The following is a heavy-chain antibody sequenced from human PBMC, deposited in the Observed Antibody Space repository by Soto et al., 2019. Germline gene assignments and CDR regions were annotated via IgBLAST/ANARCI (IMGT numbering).Heavy chain of an antibody. CDR2: ISSSSSYI. V-gene: IGHV3-21*01. CDR3: ARDRSIAARSNWFDP. CDR1: GFTFSSYS. Sequence: EVQLVESGGGLVKPGGSLRLSCAASGFTFSSYSMNWVHQAPGKGLEWVSSISSSSSYIYYADSVKGRFTISRDNAKNSLYLQMNSLRAEDTAVYYCARDRSIAARSNWFDPWGQGTLVTVSS. J-gene: IGHJ5*02. D-gene: IGHD6-6*01.